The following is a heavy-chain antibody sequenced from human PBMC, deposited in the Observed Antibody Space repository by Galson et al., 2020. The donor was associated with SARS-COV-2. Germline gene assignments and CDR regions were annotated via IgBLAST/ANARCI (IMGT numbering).Heavy chain of an antibody. J-gene: IGHJ6*02. CDR3: ARGTLYYDILTGYYPPGSNYYYGMDV. D-gene: IGHD3-9*01. V-gene: IGHV3-74*01. CDR2: NNSDGSST. Sequence: GESLKISCAASGFTFSSYWMHWVRQAPGKGLVWVSRNNSDGSSTSYADSVKGRFTISRDNTKNTLYLQMNSLRAEDTAVYYCARGTLYYDILTGYYPPGSNYYYGMDVWGQGTTVTVSS. CDR1: GFTFSSYW.